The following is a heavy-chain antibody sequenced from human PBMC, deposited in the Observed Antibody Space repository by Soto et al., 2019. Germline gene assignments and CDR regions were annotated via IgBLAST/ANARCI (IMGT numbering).Heavy chain of an antibody. CDR3: AREVIEVTNGMDV. J-gene: IGHJ6*02. Sequence: EVILVESGGGLVKPGGSLRLSCANSGFVFSSYSMNWVHQAPGKGLEWVSSISASGSYTFHADSVKGRFTISRDNANNLLYLQMSSLRADDTAVYYCAREVIEVTNGMDVWGQGTTVTVSS. CDR2: ISASGSYT. V-gene: IGHV3-21*01. CDR1: GFVFSSYS. D-gene: IGHD2-21*01.